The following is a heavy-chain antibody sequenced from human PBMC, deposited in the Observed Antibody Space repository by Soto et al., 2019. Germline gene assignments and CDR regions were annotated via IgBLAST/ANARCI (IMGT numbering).Heavy chain of an antibody. V-gene: IGHV4-31*11. Sequence: SETLSLTCAVSGGSITSGAYYWTWIRQHPGKGLEWIAYIHYSGRTYYNPSLKSRVTISVDTTNNQFSLKLSSVTAADTAVYYCARYYFDSSGYSNWFDPWGQGTLVTV. CDR3: ARYYFDSSGYSNWFDP. J-gene: IGHJ5*02. CDR2: IHYSGRT. D-gene: IGHD3-22*01. CDR1: GGSITSGAYY.